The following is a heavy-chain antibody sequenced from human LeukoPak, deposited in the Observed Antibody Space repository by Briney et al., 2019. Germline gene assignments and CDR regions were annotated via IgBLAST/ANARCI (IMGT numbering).Heavy chain of an antibody. CDR1: AGSISSSSYY. CDR2: IYYSGST. D-gene: IGHD3-10*01. J-gene: IGHJ4*02. Sequence: SETLSLTCTVSAGSISSSSYYWGWIRQPPGKGLEWIASIYYSGSTYYNPSLKSRVTISVDTSKNQFSLKLSSVTAEDTAVYYCARGAKEYGSGSFDYWGQGTLVTVSS. V-gene: IGHV4-39*01. CDR3: ARGAKEYGSGSFDY.